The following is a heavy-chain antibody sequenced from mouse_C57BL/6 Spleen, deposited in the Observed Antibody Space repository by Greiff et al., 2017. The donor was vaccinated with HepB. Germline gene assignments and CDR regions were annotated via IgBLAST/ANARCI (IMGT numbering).Heavy chain of an antibody. CDR3: ARDDGRAMDY. D-gene: IGHD2-3*01. Sequence: EVKLEESGPGLVKPSQSLSLTCSVTGYSITSGYYWNWIRQFPGNKLEWMGYISYDGSNNYNPSLKNRISITRDTSKNQFFLKLNSVTTEDTATYYCARDDGRAMDYWGQGTSVTVSS. J-gene: IGHJ4*01. CDR2: ISYDGSN. CDR1: GYSITSGYY. V-gene: IGHV3-6*01.